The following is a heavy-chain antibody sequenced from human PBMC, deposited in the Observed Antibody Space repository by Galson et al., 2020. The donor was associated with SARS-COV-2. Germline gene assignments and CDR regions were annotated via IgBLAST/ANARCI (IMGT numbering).Heavy chain of an antibody. CDR1: GYNFTTYW. J-gene: IGHJ3*02. CDR2: IYPGDSDT. Sequence: GESLKISCKGSGYNFTTYWIAWVRQMPGKGLEWMGIIYPGDSDTRYSPSFQGQVTISADKSISTAHLQWSSLQASDTAMYYCARRDCSSTSCYKDDAFDIWGRGAMVTVSS. D-gene: IGHD2-2*02. CDR3: ARRDCSSTSCYKDDAFDI. V-gene: IGHV5-51*01.